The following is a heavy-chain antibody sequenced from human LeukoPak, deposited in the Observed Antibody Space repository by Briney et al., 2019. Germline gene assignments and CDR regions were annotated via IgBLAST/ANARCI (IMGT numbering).Heavy chain of an antibody. Sequence: SETLSLTCAVYGGSFSGYYWSWIRQPPGKGLEWIGEINHSGSTNYNPSLKSRVTISVDTSKNQFSLKLSSVTAADTAVYYRARHSTFYMDVWGEGTTVTVSS. CDR2: INHSGST. CDR1: GGSFSGYY. V-gene: IGHV4-34*01. J-gene: IGHJ6*03. D-gene: IGHD2/OR15-2a*01. CDR3: ARHSTFYMDV.